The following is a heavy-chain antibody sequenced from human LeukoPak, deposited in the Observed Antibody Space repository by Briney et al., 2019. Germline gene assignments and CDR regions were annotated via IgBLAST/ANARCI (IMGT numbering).Heavy chain of an antibody. J-gene: IGHJ3*02. CDR2: IYTSGST. D-gene: IGHD4-17*01. V-gene: IGHV4-61*02. CDR1: GGSISSGSYY. Sequence: SETLSLTCTVSGGSISSGSYYWSWIRQPAGKGLEWIGRIYTSGSTNYNPSLKSRVTISVDTSKNQFSLKLSSVTAADTAVYYCARVTVAFDIWGQGSMVTVSS. CDR3: ARVTVAFDI.